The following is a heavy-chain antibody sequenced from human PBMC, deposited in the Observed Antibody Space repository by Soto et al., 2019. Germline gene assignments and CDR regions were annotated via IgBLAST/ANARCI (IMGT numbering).Heavy chain of an antibody. Sequence: PGGSLRLTCTVSGGSISSYYWSWIRQPPGKGLEWIGYIYYSGSTNYNPSLKSRVTISVDTSKNQFSLKLSSVTAADTAVYYCARDRIDILTGFGILDYWGQGTLVTVSS. CDR2: IYYSGST. V-gene: IGHV4-59*01. CDR3: ARDRIDILTGFGILDY. J-gene: IGHJ4*02. D-gene: IGHD3-9*01. CDR1: GGSISSYY.